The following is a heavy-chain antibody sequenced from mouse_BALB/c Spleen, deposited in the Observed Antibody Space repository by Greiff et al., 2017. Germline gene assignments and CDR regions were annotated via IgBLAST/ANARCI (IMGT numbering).Heavy chain of an antibody. CDR3: ASFYYYGSSGYFDV. J-gene: IGHJ1*01. CDR2: ISSGGST. D-gene: IGHD1-1*01. V-gene: IGHV5-6-5*01. CDR1: GFTFSSYA. Sequence: DVKLVESGGGLVKPGGSLKLSCAASGFTFSSYAMSWVRQTPEKRLEWVASISSGGSTYYPDSVKGRFTISRDNARNILYLQMSSLRSEDTAMYYCASFYYYGSSGYFDVWGAGTTVTVSS.